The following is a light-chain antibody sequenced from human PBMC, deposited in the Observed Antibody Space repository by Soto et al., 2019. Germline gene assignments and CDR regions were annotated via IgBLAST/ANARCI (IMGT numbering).Light chain of an antibody. V-gene: IGKV3D-20*02. J-gene: IGKJ5*01. CDR3: QQRNIWPPVT. CDR2: GAS. CDR1: QSVSSSY. Sequence: EIVLTQSPGTLSLSPEERATLSCRTSQSVSSSYLAWYQQKSGQAPRLLIYGASSRATGIPARFSGSGSGTDFTLTISSLEPEDFAVYYCQQRNIWPPVTFGQGTRLEIK.